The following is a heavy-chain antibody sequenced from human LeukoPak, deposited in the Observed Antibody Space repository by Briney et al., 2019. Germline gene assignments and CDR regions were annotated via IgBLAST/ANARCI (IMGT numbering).Heavy chain of an antibody. V-gene: IGHV3-30*02. Sequence: GGSLRLSCAASGFTFSSYGMHWVRQAPGKGLEWVAFIRYDGSNKYYADSVKGRFTISRDNSKNTLYLQMNSLRAEDTAVYYCAKDNLHYDFWSGYYEGGNWFDPWGQGTPVTVSS. D-gene: IGHD3-3*01. CDR2: IRYDGSNK. CDR3: AKDNLHYDFWSGYYEGGNWFDP. J-gene: IGHJ5*02. CDR1: GFTFSSYG.